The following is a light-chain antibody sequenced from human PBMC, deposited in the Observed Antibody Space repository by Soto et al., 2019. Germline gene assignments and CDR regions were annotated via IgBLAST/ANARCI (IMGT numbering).Light chain of an antibody. V-gene: IGLV2-14*01. Sequence: QSVLTQPASVSGSPGQSITISCTGTSSDVGGYNYVSWYQQHPGKAPKLMIYDVSNRPSGVANRFSGSKSGNTTSLTISGLQAEAEDDYYCSSYTCGGTIVVFGGGTQLTVL. CDR2: DVS. J-gene: IGLJ2*01. CDR1: SSDVGGYNY. CDR3: SSYTCGGTIVV.